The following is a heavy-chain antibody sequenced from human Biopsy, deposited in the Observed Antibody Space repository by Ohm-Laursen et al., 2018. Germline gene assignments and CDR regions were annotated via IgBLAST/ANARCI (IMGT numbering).Heavy chain of an antibody. V-gene: IGHV1-69*06. Sequence: SSVKVSCKASGGTFTNHAVGWVRQAPGQGLEWVGSSIPLFNTANYADKFQGRVTLTADKPTTTAYMELSSLRSEDTAIYYCARGYSRRVSIFEASIYWFDTWGQGTLVTVSS. CDR3: ARGYSRRVSIFEASIYWFDT. CDR2: SIPLFNTA. J-gene: IGHJ5*02. D-gene: IGHD3-10*01. CDR1: GGTFTNHA.